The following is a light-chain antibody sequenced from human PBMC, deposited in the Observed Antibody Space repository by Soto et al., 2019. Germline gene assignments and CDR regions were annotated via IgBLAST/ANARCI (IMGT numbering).Light chain of an antibody. CDR3: HQYGRSPWT. J-gene: IGKJ1*01. V-gene: IGKV3-11*01. Sequence: EIVLTQSPATLSLSPGERATLSCRASQSVSSYLAWYQQKPGQAPSLLIYDASNRATGIPARFSGSGSGTDFTLTISSLEPEDFAVYYCHQYGRSPWTFGQGTKVEIK. CDR1: QSVSSY. CDR2: DAS.